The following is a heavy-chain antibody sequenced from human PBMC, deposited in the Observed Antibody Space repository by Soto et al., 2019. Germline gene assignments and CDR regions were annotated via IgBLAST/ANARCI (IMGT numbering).Heavy chain of an antibody. CDR3: ATSYGSGYRAFGF. CDR2: VNPILSMS. J-gene: IGHJ4*02. CDR1: GDTFNFYS. D-gene: IGHD3-10*01. V-gene: IGHV1-69*04. Sequence: QVQLVQSGAEVKRPGSSVKVSCKASGDTFNFYSINWVRQAPGLGLEWMGRVNPILSMSNYAQRFQGRVTMTADKSTSTAYMELSGLRSEDTAIYYCATSYGSGYRAFGFCGQGALVTVSS.